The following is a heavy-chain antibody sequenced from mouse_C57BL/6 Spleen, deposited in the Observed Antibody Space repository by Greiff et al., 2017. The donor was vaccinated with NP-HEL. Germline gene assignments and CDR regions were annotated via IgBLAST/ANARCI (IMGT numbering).Heavy chain of an antibody. CDR2: IYPRSGNT. D-gene: IGHD1-1*01. V-gene: IGHV1-81*01. CDR3: AREENYYGNSPYYLDD. Sequence: VQLQQSGAELARPGASVKLSCKASGYTFTSYGIRWVKQRTGQGLEWIGEIYPRSGNTYYNEKFKGKATLTADKSSSTAYMELRSLTSEDSAVYSCAREENYYGNSPYYLDDWGQGTTLTVSS. CDR1: GYTFTSYG. J-gene: IGHJ2*01.